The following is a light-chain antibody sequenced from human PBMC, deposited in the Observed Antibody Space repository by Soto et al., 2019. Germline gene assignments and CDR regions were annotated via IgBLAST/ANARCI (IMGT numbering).Light chain of an antibody. J-gene: IGLJ2*01. Sequence: QSALTQPASVSGSPGQSITISCTGTSTDVGKYNLVSWYQQHSGKAPKLMIYEVIKRPSGVSNRFSGSKSGNTASLTISGLQAEDEADYYCSSHAGRGTVVFGGGTKVTVL. CDR1: STDVGKYNL. V-gene: IGLV2-23*02. CDR3: SSHAGRGTVV. CDR2: EVI.